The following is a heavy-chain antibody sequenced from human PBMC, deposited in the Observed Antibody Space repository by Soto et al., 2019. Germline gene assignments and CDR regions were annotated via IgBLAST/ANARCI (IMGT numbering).Heavy chain of an antibody. CDR2: ISYDGSNE. J-gene: IGHJ4*02. CDR1: GSPFSPKP. Sequence: QVQVVRPGGGVVQPGRPRSPSCAASGSPFSPKPMPGVGQAPGKGLRWVAVISYDGSNEYYVDSVKGRFTISRDNSKNTLYLQMNSLREEDTAVYYCARGSAGHYNSGTLLDWGQGTLVTVSS. CDR3: ARGSAGHYNSGTLLD. V-gene: IGHV3-30-3*01. D-gene: IGHD3-10*01.